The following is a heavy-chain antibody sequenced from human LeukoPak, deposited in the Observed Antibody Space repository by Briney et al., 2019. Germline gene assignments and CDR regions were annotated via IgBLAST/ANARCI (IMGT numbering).Heavy chain of an antibody. CDR2: INPNNGAT. J-gene: IGHJ4*02. V-gene: IGHV1-2*06. Sequence: GASVKVSCKASEYIFTGYYVHWVRQAPGQGLEWMGRINPNNGATNYAQKFQGRVTITGDTSINTAYMELSSLRSDDTAVYYCTRESGSYHGNDYWGQGTLVTVSS. CDR3: TRESGSYHGNDY. D-gene: IGHD1-26*01. CDR1: EYIFTGYY.